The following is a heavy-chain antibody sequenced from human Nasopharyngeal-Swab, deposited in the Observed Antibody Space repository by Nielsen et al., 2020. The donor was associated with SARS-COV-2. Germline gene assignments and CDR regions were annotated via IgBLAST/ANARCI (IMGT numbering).Heavy chain of an antibody. Sequence: ASVRVSCNASGYIFISYGISWVRQSPGQGLEWMGWISAYNGNTNYAQNLQGRVTMTTDTSTSTAYMELRSLSSDDTAVYYCARDNIAVAGTVSYWGQGTLVTVSS. D-gene: IGHD6-19*01. V-gene: IGHV1-18*04. J-gene: IGHJ4*02. CDR1: GYIFISYG. CDR3: ARDNIAVAGTVSY. CDR2: ISAYNGNT.